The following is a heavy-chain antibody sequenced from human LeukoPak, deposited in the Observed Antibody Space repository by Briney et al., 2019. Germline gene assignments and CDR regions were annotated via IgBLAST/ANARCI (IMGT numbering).Heavy chain of an antibody. CDR2: IKQDGSEE. CDR1: GFTFSSYW. D-gene: IGHD3-9*01. J-gene: IGHJ4*02. CDR3: ARDFALLTGYYPFDY. Sequence: GGSLRLSCAASGFTFSSYWMSWVRQAPGKGLEWVANIKQDGSEEYYVDSVKGRFTISRDNAKNSLYLQMNSLRAEDTAVYYCARDFALLTGYYPFDYWGQGTLVTVSS. V-gene: IGHV3-7*01.